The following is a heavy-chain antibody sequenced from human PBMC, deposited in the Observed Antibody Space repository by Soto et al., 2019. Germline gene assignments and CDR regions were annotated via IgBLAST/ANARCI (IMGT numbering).Heavy chain of an antibody. Sequence: GGSLRLSCAASGFTFCSYAMSWVRQAPGKGLEWVSAISGSGGSTYYADSVKGRITISRDNSKNTLYLQMNSLRAEDTAVYYCARDYSNKGFDYWGQGTLVTVSS. V-gene: IGHV3-23*01. CDR1: GFTFCSYA. J-gene: IGHJ4*02. CDR2: ISGSGGST. CDR3: ARDYSNKGFDY. D-gene: IGHD2-21*01.